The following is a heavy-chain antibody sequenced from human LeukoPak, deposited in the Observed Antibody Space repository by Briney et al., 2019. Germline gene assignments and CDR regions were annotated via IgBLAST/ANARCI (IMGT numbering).Heavy chain of an antibody. D-gene: IGHD4-23*01. CDR2: IYYSGST. CDR1: GGSIRSYY. V-gene: IGHV4-59*01. J-gene: IGHJ4*02. CDR3: ARGPYVGDNSGLFDY. Sequence: SETLSLTCSVSGGSIRSYYWSWIRQPPGKGLEWIGYIYYSGSTNYNPSLKSRVTISLDTSKNQFSLKLSSVTAADTAVYYCARGPYVGDNSGLFDYWGQGTLVTVSS.